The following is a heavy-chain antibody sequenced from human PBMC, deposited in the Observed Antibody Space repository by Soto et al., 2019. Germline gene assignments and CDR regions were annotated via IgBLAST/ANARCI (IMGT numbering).Heavy chain of an antibody. CDR1: GFTFSSYA. V-gene: IGHV3-23*01. D-gene: IGHD6-6*01. Sequence: GSLRLSCAASGFTFSSYAMSWVRQAPGKGLEWVSAISGSGGSTYYADSVKGRFTISRDNSKNTLYLQMNSLRAEDTAVYYCAKDSQGKQIAARPTGFDPWGQGTLVTVSS. J-gene: IGHJ5*02. CDR2: ISGSGGST. CDR3: AKDSQGKQIAARPTGFDP.